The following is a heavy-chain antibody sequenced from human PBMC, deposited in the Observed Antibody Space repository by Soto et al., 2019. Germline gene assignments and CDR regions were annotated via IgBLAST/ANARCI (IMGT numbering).Heavy chain of an antibody. CDR3: VKGSIAASKFVSVIDY. Sequence: GGSLRLSCSASGFTFSSYAMHWVRQAPGKGLEYVSAISSNGGSTYYADSVKGRFTISRDNSKNTLYLQMSSLRAEDTAVYYCVKGSIAASKFVSVIDYWGQGTLVTVSS. J-gene: IGHJ4*02. CDR2: ISSNGGST. V-gene: IGHV3-64D*08. D-gene: IGHD6-6*01. CDR1: GFTFSSYA.